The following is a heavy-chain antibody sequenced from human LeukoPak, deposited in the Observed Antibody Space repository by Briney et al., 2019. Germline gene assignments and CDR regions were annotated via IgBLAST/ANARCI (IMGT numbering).Heavy chain of an antibody. CDR1: GFTFSSYS. CDR3: ARDLVGADY. J-gene: IGHJ4*02. Sequence: GGSLRLSCAASGFTFSSYSMNWVRQAPGEGLEWVSYISSSSSTIYYADSVKGRFTISRDNAKNSLYLQMNSLRAEDTAVYYCARDLVGADYWGQGTLVTVSS. CDR2: ISSSSSTI. D-gene: IGHD1-26*01. V-gene: IGHV3-48*04.